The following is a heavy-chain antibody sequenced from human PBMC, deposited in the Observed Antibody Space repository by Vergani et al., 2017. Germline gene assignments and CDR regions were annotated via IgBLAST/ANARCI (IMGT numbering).Heavy chain of an antibody. Sequence: EVQLLESGGGLVQPGGSLRLSCAASGFTFSSYAMSWVRQAPGKGLEWVSAISGSGGSTYYADSVKGRFTISRDNSKNTLYLQMNSLRAEYTAVYYCAKQKGYCSGGSCYLYYYYYYGMDVWGQGTTVTVSS. J-gene: IGHJ6*02. V-gene: IGHV3-23*01. CDR1: GFTFSSYA. CDR2: ISGSGGST. D-gene: IGHD2-15*01. CDR3: AKQKGYCSGGSCYLYYYYYYGMDV.